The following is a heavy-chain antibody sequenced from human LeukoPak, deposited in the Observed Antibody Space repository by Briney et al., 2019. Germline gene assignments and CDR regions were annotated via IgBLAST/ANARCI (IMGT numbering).Heavy chain of an antibody. CDR1: GLTFSSYA. D-gene: IGHD6-19*01. V-gene: IGHV3-23*01. Sequence: PGGSLRLSCAASGLTFSSYAMSWVRRAPGKGLEWVSGTSGSGDSTYHADSVKGRFTISRDNSKNTLYLQMNSLRAEDTAVYYCAKGGGWSVYYGMDVWGQGTTVTVSS. CDR3: AKGGGWSVYYGMDV. J-gene: IGHJ6*02. CDR2: TSGSGDST.